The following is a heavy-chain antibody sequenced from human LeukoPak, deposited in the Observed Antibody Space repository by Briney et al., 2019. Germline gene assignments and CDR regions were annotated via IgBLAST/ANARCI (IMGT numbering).Heavy chain of an antibody. V-gene: IGHV3-20*04. J-gene: IGHJ3*02. D-gene: IGHD3-22*01. CDR1: GFTFDDYA. CDR2: INWNGGST. Sequence: PGGSLRLSCAASGFTFDDYAMGWVRQAPGKGLEWVSGINWNGGSTGYADSVKGRFIISRDNAKNSLYLQMSSLRAEDTALYFCARDDFHYGSSPDTFDIWGQGTMVTVPS. CDR3: ARDDFHYGSSPDTFDI.